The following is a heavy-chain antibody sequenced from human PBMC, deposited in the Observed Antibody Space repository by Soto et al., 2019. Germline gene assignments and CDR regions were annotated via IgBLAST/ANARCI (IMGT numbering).Heavy chain of an antibody. CDR1: GGTFSSYT. D-gene: IGHD3-10*01. J-gene: IGHJ6*02. CDR2: IIPILGLA. Sequence: QVQLVQSGAEVKKPGSSVKVSCKASGGTFSSYTISWVRQAPGQGLEWMGRIIPILGLANYAQKFQGRVTITADKSTSTAYMELSSLRSEDTAVYYCARDQMVLGVISYYYGMDVWGQGTTVTVSS. V-gene: IGHV1-69*08. CDR3: ARDQMVLGVISYYYGMDV.